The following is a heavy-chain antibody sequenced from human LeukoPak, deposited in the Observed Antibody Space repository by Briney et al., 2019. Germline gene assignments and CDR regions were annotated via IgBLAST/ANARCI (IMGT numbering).Heavy chain of an antibody. CDR3: ARLGGSYLYYFDY. D-gene: IGHD1-26*01. CDR2: ISGSGGST. J-gene: IGHJ4*02. Sequence: GGSLRLSCAASGFTFSSYAMSWVRQAPGKGLEWVSAISGSGGSTYYADSVKGRFTISRDNSKNTLYLQMNSLRAEDTAVYYCARLGGSYLYYFDYWGQGTLVTVSS. V-gene: IGHV3-23*01. CDR1: GFTFSSYA.